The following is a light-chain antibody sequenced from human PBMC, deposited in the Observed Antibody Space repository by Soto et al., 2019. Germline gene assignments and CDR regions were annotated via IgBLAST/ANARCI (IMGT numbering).Light chain of an antibody. Sequence: EIQMPQSPSARSASVEDRVSITCRASQSISSYLNWYQQKPGKAPKLLIYAASSLQSGVPSRFRGSGSGTDFTLTISSLQPEDFATYYCQQSYSFPRTFGQGTRLEIK. CDR3: QQSYSFPRT. V-gene: IGKV1-39*01. CDR2: AAS. J-gene: IGKJ5*01. CDR1: QSISSY.